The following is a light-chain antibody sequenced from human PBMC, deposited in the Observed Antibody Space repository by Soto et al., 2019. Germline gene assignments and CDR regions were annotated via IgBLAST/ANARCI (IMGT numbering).Light chain of an antibody. CDR2: GAS. CDR1: QSVGSK. Sequence: EIVMTQSPATLSVSPGERATLSCRASQSVGSKLAWYQQKPGQAPRPLIYGASTRATGIPARFSGSGAGTEFTLTITSLQSEDFAVYYCQQYNQWPPFTFGGGTKVEIK. V-gene: IGKV3-15*01. CDR3: QQYNQWPPFT. J-gene: IGKJ4*01.